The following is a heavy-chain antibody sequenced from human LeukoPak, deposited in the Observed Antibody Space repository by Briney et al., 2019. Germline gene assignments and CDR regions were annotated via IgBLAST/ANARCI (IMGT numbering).Heavy chain of an antibody. Sequence: GGSLRLSCAASGFTFTTYWMSWIRQAPGKGLEWVANINQDGTDKYYVDSVKGRFTFSRDNAQNSLYLQMSSLRVEDTAVYYCARDYYEVFYYFDHWGQGTLVTVSS. V-gene: IGHV3-7*03. CDR2: INQDGTDK. CDR1: GFTFTTYW. J-gene: IGHJ4*02. CDR3: ARDYYEVFYYFDH. D-gene: IGHD3-22*01.